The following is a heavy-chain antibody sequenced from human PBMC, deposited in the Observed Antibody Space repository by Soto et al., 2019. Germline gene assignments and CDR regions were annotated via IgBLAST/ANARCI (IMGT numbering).Heavy chain of an antibody. J-gene: IGHJ4*02. V-gene: IGHV4-34*01. CDR3: AGAPGYSYGYPFDY. D-gene: IGHD5-18*01. CDR2: INHSGST. Sequence: SATLSLTCAVYGWSFSGYYWSWIRQPPGKGLEWIGEINHSGSTNYNPSLKSRVTISVDTSKNQFSLKLSSVTAADTAVYYCAGAPGYSYGYPFDYWGQGTLVTVSS. CDR1: GWSFSGYY.